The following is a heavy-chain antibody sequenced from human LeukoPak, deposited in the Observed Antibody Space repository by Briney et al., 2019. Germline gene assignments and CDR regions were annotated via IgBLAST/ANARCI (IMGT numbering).Heavy chain of an antibody. CDR1: GGSISSGNYY. CDR2: IYTSGST. V-gene: IGHV4-61*02. Sequence: SETLSLTCTVSGGSISSGNYYWSWIRQPAGKGLEWIGRIYTSGSTNYNPSLKSRVTISVDTSKNQFSLKLSSVTAADTAVYYCARGGEYCSSTSCYGRFDYWGQGTLVTVSS. CDR3: ARGGEYCSSTSCYGRFDY. J-gene: IGHJ4*02. D-gene: IGHD2-2*01.